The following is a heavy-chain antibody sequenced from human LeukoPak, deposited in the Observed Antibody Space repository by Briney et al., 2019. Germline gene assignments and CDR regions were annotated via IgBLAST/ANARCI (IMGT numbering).Heavy chain of an antibody. Sequence: SETLSLTCTVSGGSISSYYWSWIRQPAGKGLEWIGRIYTGGSTNYIPSLKSRVTMSVDSSNNQFSLKLSSVTAADTAVYYCARENTGSYREIDYWGQGTLVTVSS. CDR1: GGSISSYY. V-gene: IGHV4-4*07. CDR3: ARENTGSYREIDY. CDR2: IYTGGST. D-gene: IGHD1-26*01. J-gene: IGHJ4*02.